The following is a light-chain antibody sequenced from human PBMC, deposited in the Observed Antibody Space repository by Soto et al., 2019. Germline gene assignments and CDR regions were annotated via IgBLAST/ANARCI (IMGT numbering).Light chain of an antibody. CDR3: DQCGRSGT. CDR1: QSVSNNY. CDR2: GAS. J-gene: IGKJ1*01. Sequence: EIVLTQSPGTLSLSPGERATLSCRASQSVSNNYLAWYQQKPGQARRLLIYGASNRATGIPDRFSGSASGIDYTAIIRCPESADCVMYYCDQCGRSGTFGQLTKVDIQ. V-gene: IGKV3-20*01.